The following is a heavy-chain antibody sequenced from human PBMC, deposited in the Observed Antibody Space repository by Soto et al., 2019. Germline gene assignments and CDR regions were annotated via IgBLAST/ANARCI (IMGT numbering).Heavy chain of an antibody. D-gene: IGHD5-18*01. CDR2: ISARYGNP. Sequence: QVQLVQSGAEVKKPGASVKVSCKASGYTFTSYGISWVRQAPGQGLEWMGGISARYGNPEYAQKFQGRVTMTTDASTSTAYMELRSMRSDDTAVYFCARTRAMVSIPPFSDYWGQGTLVTFSS. CDR1: GYTFTSYG. CDR3: ARTRAMVSIPPFSDY. J-gene: IGHJ4*02. V-gene: IGHV1-18*01.